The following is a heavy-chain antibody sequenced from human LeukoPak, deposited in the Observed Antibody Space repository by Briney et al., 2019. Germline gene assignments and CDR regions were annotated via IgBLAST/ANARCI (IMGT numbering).Heavy chain of an antibody. CDR1: GGSISSGSYY. V-gene: IGHV4-39*07. Sequence: PSETLSLTCTVSGGSISSGSYYWSWIRQPPGKGLEWIGEINHSGSTNYNPSLKSRVTISVDTSKNQFSLKLSSVTAADTAVYYCAGSLIAADTTGPFDYWGQGTLVTVSS. CDR2: INHSGST. D-gene: IGHD6-13*01. J-gene: IGHJ4*02. CDR3: AGSLIAADTTGPFDY.